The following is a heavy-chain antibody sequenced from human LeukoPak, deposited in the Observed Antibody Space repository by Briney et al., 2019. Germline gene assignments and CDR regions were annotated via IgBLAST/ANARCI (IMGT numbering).Heavy chain of an antibody. Sequence: SVKVSCKASGGTFSSYAITWVRQAPGLGLEWMGGIIPTLEVANYAQKFQGRVTITADKSTSTAYMELSSLRPEDTAVYYCARVISGTWLWFWGQGTLVTVSS. V-gene: IGHV1-69*10. CDR2: IIPTLEVA. CDR3: ARVISGTWLWF. D-gene: IGHD1-14*01. CDR1: GGTFSSYA. J-gene: IGHJ4*02.